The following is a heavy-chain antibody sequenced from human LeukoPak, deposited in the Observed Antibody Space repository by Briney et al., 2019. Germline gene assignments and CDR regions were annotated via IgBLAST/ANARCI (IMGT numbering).Heavy chain of an antibody. J-gene: IGHJ4*02. V-gene: IGHV1-18*04. CDR3: ARWGGYGSGSFPDYFDY. CDR2: ISAYNGNT. D-gene: IGHD3-10*01. Sequence: ASVTVSCKASGYTFTSYGISWVRQAPGQGLEWMGWISAYNGNTNYAQKLQGRVTMTTDTSTSTAYMELRSLRSDDTAVYYCARWGGYGSGSFPDYFDYWGQGTLVTVSS. CDR1: GYTFTSYG.